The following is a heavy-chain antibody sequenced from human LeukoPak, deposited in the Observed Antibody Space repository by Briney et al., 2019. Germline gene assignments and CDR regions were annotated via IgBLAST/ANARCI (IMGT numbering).Heavy chain of an antibody. CDR2: IAYDGGNK. CDR1: GFTFSSYA. V-gene: IGHV3-30*04. Sequence: GGSLRLSCAASGFTFSSYAMHWVRQAPGKGLEWVAVIAYDGGNKYYADSVKGRFTISRDNSKNTLFLQMNSLRAEDTAVYYCAIDSSPWYYYDRSGSNGFDPWGQGTLVTVSS. CDR3: AIDSSPWYYYDRSGSNGFDP. D-gene: IGHD3-22*01. J-gene: IGHJ5*02.